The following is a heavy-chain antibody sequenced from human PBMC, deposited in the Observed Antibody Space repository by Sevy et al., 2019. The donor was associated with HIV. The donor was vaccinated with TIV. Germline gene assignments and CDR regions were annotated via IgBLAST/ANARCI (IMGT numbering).Heavy chain of an antibody. V-gene: IGHV1-2*02. D-gene: IGHD5-18*01. Sequence: ASVKVSCKASGYTFTGQYIHWVRQAPGQGLEWMGWINPNSGDTNYAQEFQGRVTMTRDTSISTAYKELSGLKSDETAVYYCSRDLRLRGYSYGCFDYWGQGTLVTVSS. CDR2: INPNSGDT. CDR3: SRDLRLRGYSYGCFDY. CDR1: GYTFTGQY. J-gene: IGHJ4*02.